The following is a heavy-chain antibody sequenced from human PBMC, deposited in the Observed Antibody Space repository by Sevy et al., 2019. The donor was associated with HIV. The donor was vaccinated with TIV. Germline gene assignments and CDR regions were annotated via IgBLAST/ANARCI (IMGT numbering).Heavy chain of an antibody. CDR1: GFTFSSYA. D-gene: IGHD1-26*01. Sequence: GGSLRLSCAASGFTFSSYAMHWVRQAPGKGLEWAAVISYDGSNKYYADSVKGRFTISRDNSKNTLYLQMNSLRAEDTAVYYCARGVVGATRGHGDYWGQGTLVTVSS. V-gene: IGHV3-30-3*01. CDR3: ARGVVGATRGHGDY. CDR2: ISYDGSNK. J-gene: IGHJ4*02.